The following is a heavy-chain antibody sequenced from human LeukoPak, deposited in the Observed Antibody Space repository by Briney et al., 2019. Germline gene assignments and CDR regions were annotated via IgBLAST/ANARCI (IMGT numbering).Heavy chain of an antibody. CDR3: ARVGREYSSSSPPDY. J-gene: IGHJ4*02. CDR2: IDTGGSNT. D-gene: IGHD6-6*01. V-gene: IGHV3-74*01. CDR1: EFTFSSYG. Sequence: PGGSLRLSCAASEFTFSSYGMHWVRQGPGKGLVWVSRIDTGGSNTLYADSVRGRFTISRDNAKNTLYLQMNSLRVEDTAMYYCARVGREYSSSSPPDYWGQGTLVTVSS.